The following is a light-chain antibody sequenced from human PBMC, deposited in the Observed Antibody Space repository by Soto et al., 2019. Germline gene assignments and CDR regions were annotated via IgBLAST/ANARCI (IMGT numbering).Light chain of an antibody. CDR1: SSDIGGYNY. V-gene: IGLV2-14*03. J-gene: IGLJ2*01. CDR2: DVN. Sequence: QSVLTQPASVSGSPGQSITISCTGTSSDIGGYNYVSWYQQYPGKAPRLMIDDVNNRPSGVSDRFSGSKSGNTASLTISGLQAEDEAVYYCSSYTSGTNLVVFFGGGTKLTVL. CDR3: SSYTSGTNLVVF.